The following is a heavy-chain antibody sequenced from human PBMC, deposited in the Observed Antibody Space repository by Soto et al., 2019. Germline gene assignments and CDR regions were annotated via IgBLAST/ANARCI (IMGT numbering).Heavy chain of an antibody. CDR3: AREATRRSIFGVATTGGWFDP. CDR2: IYYSGST. CDR1: GGSISSGDYY. Sequence: SETLSLTCTVSGGSISSGDYYWSWIRQPPGKGLEWIGYIYYSGSTYYNPSLKSRVTISVDTSKNQFSLRLSSVTADDTAVYYCAREATRRSIFGVATTGGWFDPWGQGTLVTVSS. D-gene: IGHD3-3*01. J-gene: IGHJ5*02. V-gene: IGHV4-30-4*01.